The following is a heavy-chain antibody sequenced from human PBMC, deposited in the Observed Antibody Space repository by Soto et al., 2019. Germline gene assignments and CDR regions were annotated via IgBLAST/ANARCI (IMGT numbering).Heavy chain of an antibody. Sequence: GGSLRLSCAASGFSFVNYAMNWVRQAPGKGLEWVSGLSGSGTSTYYADSVKGRFTISRDNSRDTLFLQMNSLTADDTAVYYCAKATTNGGWFNPFDSWGQGALVTV. CDR2: LSGSGTST. V-gene: IGHV3-23*01. CDR3: AKATTNGGWFNPFDS. J-gene: IGHJ4*02. D-gene: IGHD6-19*01. CDR1: GFSFVNYA.